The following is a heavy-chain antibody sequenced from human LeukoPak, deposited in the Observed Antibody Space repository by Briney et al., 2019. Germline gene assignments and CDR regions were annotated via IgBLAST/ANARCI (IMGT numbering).Heavy chain of an antibody. CDR3: ARETPSGIAAANGFDY. Sequence: GGSLRLSCAASGFTFSSYSMNWVRQAPGKALEWVSSISSSSSYIYYADSVKGRFTISRDNAKNSLYLQMNSLRAEDTAVYYCARETPSGIAAANGFDYWGQGTLVTVSS. CDR2: ISSSSSYI. D-gene: IGHD6-13*01. V-gene: IGHV3-21*01. CDR1: GFTFSSYS. J-gene: IGHJ4*02.